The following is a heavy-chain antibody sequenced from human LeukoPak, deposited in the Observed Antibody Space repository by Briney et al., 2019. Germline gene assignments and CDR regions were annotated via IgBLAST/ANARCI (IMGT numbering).Heavy chain of an antibody. CDR1: GSSIPSHSW. Sequence: SETLSLTCPVSGSSIPSHSWWRWARQPPGKGLEWMGEVYHSGGANYKPSLKSRVTISVDASRNHFSLKLTSVTAADTAVYFCAYDRNFALDNWGQGTLVTVSS. CDR2: VYHSGGA. V-gene: IGHV4-4*02. D-gene: IGHD1-14*01. CDR3: AYDRNFALDN. J-gene: IGHJ4*01.